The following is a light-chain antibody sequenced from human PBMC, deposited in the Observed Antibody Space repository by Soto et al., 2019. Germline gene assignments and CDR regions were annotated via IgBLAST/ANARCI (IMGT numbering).Light chain of an antibody. CDR1: SSNIGAGYD. CDR3: AAWDDSLSGWV. Sequence: QSVLTQPPSVSGAPGQRVTISCSGSSSNIGAGYDVHWYQQLPGTAPKLLISANNIRPSGVPDRFSGSKSGTSASLAITGLQAEDEADYYCAAWDDSLSGWVFGGGTKLTVL. J-gene: IGLJ3*02. V-gene: IGLV1-40*01. CDR2: ANN.